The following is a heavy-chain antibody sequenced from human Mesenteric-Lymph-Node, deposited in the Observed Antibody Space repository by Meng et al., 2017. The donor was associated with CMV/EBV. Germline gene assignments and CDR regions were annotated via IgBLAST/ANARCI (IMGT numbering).Heavy chain of an antibody. CDR1: GFTFSSYA. V-gene: IGHV3-23*01. CDR3: VKDPELYY. J-gene: IGHJ4*02. CDR2: ISGSGGST. D-gene: IGHD3-10*01. Sequence: GESLKISCAASGFTFSSYAMSWVRQAPGKGLEWVSAISGSGGSTYYADSVKGRFTISRDNSKNSFYLQMNSLRPEDTALYYCVKDPELYYWGQGTLVTVSS.